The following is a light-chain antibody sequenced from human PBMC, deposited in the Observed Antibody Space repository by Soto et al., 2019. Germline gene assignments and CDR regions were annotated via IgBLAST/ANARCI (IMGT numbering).Light chain of an antibody. J-gene: IGKJ1*01. CDR1: QSVSSSY. CDR3: QQYGSSPTRT. V-gene: IGKV3-20*01. Sequence: EIGLTQSPGTLSLSPGERATLSCRASQSVSSSYLACYQQTPGQAPRLLIYGASSRATVIPDRFSGSGSGTDFTLTISRLEPEDFAVYYCQQYGSSPTRTFAQGTKVDI. CDR2: GAS.